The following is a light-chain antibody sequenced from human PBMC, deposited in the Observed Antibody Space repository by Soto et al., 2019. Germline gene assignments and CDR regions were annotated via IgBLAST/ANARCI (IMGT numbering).Light chain of an antibody. CDR2: GAT. CDR3: QQYNNWPLT. CDR1: QTVRDN. V-gene: IGKV3D-15*01. J-gene: IGKJ4*01. Sequence: EVVMTQSPATLSVSPGERATLSCRASQTVRDNLGWYQQKPGQPPRLLIYGATTRATGIPARFSGSGSGTEFTITISSLQSEDFAVYYCQQYNNWPLTFGGGTKVEIK.